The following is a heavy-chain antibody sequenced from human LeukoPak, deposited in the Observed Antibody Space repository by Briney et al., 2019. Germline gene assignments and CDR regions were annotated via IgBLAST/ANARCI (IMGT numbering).Heavy chain of an antibody. V-gene: IGHV4-39*07. CDR2: NYYSGST. CDR1: GGSISSSSYY. D-gene: IGHD4-17*01. J-gene: IGHJ4*02. Sequence: PSETLSLTCTVSGGSISSSSYYWGWIRQPPGKGLEWIGSNYYSGSTYYNPSLKSRVTISVDTSKNQFSLKLSSVTAADTAVYYCARATVTHFDYWGQGTLVTVSS. CDR3: ARATVTHFDY.